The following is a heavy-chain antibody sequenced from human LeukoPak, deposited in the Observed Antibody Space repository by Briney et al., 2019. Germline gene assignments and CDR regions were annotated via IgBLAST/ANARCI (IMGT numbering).Heavy chain of an antibody. CDR1: GGSISSGSYY. Sequence: SETLSLTCTVSGGSISSGSYYWSWIRQPAGKGLEWIGRIYTSGSTNYNPSLKSRVTISVDTSKNQFSLKLSSVTAADTAVYYCARYPTYDSSGRHYWGQGTLVTVSP. D-gene: IGHD3-22*01. V-gene: IGHV4-61*02. CDR2: IYTSGST. CDR3: ARYPTYDSSGRHY. J-gene: IGHJ4*02.